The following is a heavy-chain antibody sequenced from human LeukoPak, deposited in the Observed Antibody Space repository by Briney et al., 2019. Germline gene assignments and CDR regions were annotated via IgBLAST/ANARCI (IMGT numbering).Heavy chain of an antibody. J-gene: IGHJ4*02. CDR3: ARIWLTRSYYFDY. D-gene: IGHD5-12*01. Sequence: SGPALVKPTQTLTLTFTFSGFSLSTSGVCVSWIRQPPVKALEWLARIDWYDDKYYSTSLKTTLTISKDTSKNQVVLTMTNMDPVDTATYYCARIWLTRSYYFDYWGQGTLVTVSS. CDR2: IDWYDDK. V-gene: IGHV2-70*11. CDR1: GFSLSTSGVC.